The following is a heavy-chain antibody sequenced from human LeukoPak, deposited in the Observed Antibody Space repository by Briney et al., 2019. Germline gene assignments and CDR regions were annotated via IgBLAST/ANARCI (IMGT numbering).Heavy chain of an antibody. CDR1: GYTFTTYG. D-gene: IGHD2-2*01. Sequence: ASVKVSCKASGYTFTTYGITWVRQAPGQGLEWMGWITAYNSNTNYAQKIQGRVTMTTDTSTSTAYMELRSLGSDDTAVYYCARDQGYCSGTSCYGVYWGQGTLVTVSS. V-gene: IGHV1-18*04. CDR3: ARDQGYCSGTSCYGVY. J-gene: IGHJ4*02. CDR2: ITAYNSNT.